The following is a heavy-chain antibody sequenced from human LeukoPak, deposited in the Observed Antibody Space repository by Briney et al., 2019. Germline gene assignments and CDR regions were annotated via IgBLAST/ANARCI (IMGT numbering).Heavy chain of an antibody. V-gene: IGHV3-11*01. CDR1: GFTFSDYY. CDR2: ISSSGSNI. D-gene: IGHD3-10*01. Sequence: GGSLRLARAASGFTFSDYYMSSIRQAPGEGLEWDSYISSSGSNIYYADSVKGRFTISRDNDKNSLYLQMNSLRAEDTAVYYCAGSGRGAFDIWGQGTMVTVSS. J-gene: IGHJ3*02. CDR3: AGSGRGAFDI.